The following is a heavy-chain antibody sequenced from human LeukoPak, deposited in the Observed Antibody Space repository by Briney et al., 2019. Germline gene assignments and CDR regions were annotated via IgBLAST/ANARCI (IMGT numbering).Heavy chain of an antibody. V-gene: IGHV3-23*01. J-gene: IGHJ4*02. Sequence: GGSLRLSCAASGFTFGTYGMDGVRQAPGKGLEWVSAISASGGNTYYADSVKGRFTISRDNSKNTLYLQIDSLRAEDTAAYYCAKAMCHACPFDYWGQGILVTVSS. CDR2: ISASGGNT. CDR1: GFTFGTYG. CDR3: AKAMCHACPFDY.